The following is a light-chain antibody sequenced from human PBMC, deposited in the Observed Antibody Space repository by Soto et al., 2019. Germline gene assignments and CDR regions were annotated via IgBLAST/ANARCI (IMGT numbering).Light chain of an antibody. V-gene: IGKV3-15*01. J-gene: IGKJ2*01. CDR3: LQHKSWPFT. CDR2: AAS. Sequence: EIVMTQSPATLSVSPGERATLSGRASQSVSSSLAWFQQKPGQAPRLLIYAASARATGIAARLSGSGSGTEFTLTISSLQSEDFAVYYCLQHKSWPFTFGQGTKLEIK. CDR1: QSVSSS.